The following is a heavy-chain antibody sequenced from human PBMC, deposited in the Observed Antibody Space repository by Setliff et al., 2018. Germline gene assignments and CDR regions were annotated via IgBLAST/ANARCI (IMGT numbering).Heavy chain of an antibody. V-gene: IGHV3-33*08. CDR2: IWDDGGNK. CDR3: ARTCSGSGCYAGLES. CDR1: GFTFSTYR. D-gene: IGHD2-15*01. Sequence: LKISCAASGFTFSTYRMHWVRQAPGKGLEWVAVIWDDGGNKYHADSVKGRFTISRDSSKNTRYLQMNSLRPEDTAVYYCARTCSGSGCYAGLESWGQGTPVTVSS. J-gene: IGHJ4*02.